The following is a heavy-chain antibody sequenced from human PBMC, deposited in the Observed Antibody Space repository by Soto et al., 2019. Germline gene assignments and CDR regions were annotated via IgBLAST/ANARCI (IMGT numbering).Heavy chain of an antibody. Sequence: SETLSLTCAVYGGSFSGYYWNWIRQPPGKGLEWIGEINHSGSTNYNPSLKSRVTISVDRSKNQFSLKLSSVTAADTAVYYCARQIYDSSGYYYAYWGQGTLVTVSS. V-gene: IGHV4-34*01. CDR3: ARQIYDSSGYYYAY. D-gene: IGHD3-22*01. J-gene: IGHJ4*02. CDR2: INHSGST. CDR1: GGSFSGYY.